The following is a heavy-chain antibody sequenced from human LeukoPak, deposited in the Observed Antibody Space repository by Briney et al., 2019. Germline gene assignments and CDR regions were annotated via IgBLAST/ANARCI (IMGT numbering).Heavy chain of an antibody. Sequence: PSETLSLTCAVYGGSFSAYYWSWIRQSPGKGLEWIGEINHSGSTNYNPSLKSRVTISEDTSKNQFSLKLSSVTAADTAVYYCARGVTYYYGNSGYVPYYFAHWGQGTLVIVSS. CDR2: INHSGST. CDR3: ARGVTYYYGNSGYVPYYFAH. D-gene: IGHD3-22*01. J-gene: IGHJ4*02. CDR1: GGSFSAYY. V-gene: IGHV4-34*01.